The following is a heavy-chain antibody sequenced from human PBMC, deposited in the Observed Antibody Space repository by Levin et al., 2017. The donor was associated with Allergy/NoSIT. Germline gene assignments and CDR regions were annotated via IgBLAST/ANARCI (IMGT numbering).Heavy chain of an antibody. Sequence: GGSLRLSCKASGYTFSRYAMNWVRQAPGQGLEWMGWINTNTGNPTYAQGFTGRFVFSLDTSVSTAYLQISSLKAEDTAVYYCAREWRRMAADYWGQGTLVTVSS. CDR2: INTNTGNP. D-gene: IGHD5-24*01. CDR1: GYTFSRYA. CDR3: AREWRRMAADY. J-gene: IGHJ4*02. V-gene: IGHV7-4-1*02.